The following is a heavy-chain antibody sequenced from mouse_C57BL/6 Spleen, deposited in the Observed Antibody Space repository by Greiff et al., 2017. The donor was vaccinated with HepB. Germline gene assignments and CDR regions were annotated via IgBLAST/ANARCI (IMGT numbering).Heavy chain of an antibody. D-gene: IGHD1-1*01. J-gene: IGHJ1*03. CDR3: TYDYGSSSWYFDV. Sequence: VQLQQSGTVLARPGASVKMSCKTSGYTFTSYWMHWVKQRPGQGLEWIGAIYPGNSDTSYNQKFKGKAKLTAVTSASTAYMELSSLTNEDSAVYYCTYDYGSSSWYFDVWGTGTTVTVSS. CDR1: GYTFTSYW. CDR2: IYPGNSDT. V-gene: IGHV1-5*01.